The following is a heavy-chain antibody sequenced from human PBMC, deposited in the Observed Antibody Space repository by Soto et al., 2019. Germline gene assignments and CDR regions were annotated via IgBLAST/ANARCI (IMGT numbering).Heavy chain of an antibody. D-gene: IGHD1-1*01. CDR3: ARVLSTSGEGVYYFDY. Sequence: QVQLVQSGAEVKKPGSSVKVSCKASGGTFSSYAISWVRQAPGQGLEWMGGIIPIFGTANYAQKFQGRVTITADESTSTAYMELSSLRSEDTAVYYCARVLSTSGEGVYYFDYWGQGTLVTVSS. J-gene: IGHJ4*02. CDR2: IIPIFGTA. CDR1: GGTFSSYA. V-gene: IGHV1-69*01.